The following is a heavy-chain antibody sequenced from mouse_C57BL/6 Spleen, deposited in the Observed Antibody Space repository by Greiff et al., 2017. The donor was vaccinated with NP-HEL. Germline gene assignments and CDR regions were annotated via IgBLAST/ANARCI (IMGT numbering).Heavy chain of an antibody. CDR3: ARGGLITKGKDH. CDR1: GYTFTSYW. J-gene: IGHJ4*01. Sequence: QVQLQQPGAELVMPGASVKLSCKASGYTFTSYWMHWVKQRPGQGLEWIGEIDPSDSYTNYNQKFKGKSTLTVDKSSSTAYMQLSSLTSEDSAVYYCARGGLITKGKDHWGQGTSVTVSS. CDR2: IDPSDSYT. V-gene: IGHV1-69*01. D-gene: IGHD2-4*01.